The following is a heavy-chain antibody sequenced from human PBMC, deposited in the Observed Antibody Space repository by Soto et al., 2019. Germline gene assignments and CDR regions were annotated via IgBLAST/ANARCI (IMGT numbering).Heavy chain of an antibody. J-gene: IGHJ4*02. V-gene: IGHV3-33*01. CDR3: ARNQYSGYDAQLDY. CDR2: IWYDGSNK. Sequence: GGSLRLSCAASGFTFSSYGMHWVRQAPGKGLEWVAVIWYDGSNKYYADSVKGRFTISRDNSKNTLYLQMNSLRAEDTAVYYCARNQYSGYDAQLDYWGQGTLVTVSS. D-gene: IGHD5-12*01. CDR1: GFTFSSYG.